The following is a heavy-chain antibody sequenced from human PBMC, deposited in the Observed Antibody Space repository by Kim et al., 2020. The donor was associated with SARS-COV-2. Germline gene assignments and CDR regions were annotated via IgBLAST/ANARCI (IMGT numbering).Heavy chain of an antibody. D-gene: IGHD5-18*01. V-gene: IGHV3-33*01. J-gene: IGHJ3*01. CDR2: K. CDR3: ARKDTARAFDV. Sequence: KYYGDSVKGRFTIPRDNSNDTLFLEMNSLRAEDTGVYYCARKDTARAFDVWGQGTMVIVSS.